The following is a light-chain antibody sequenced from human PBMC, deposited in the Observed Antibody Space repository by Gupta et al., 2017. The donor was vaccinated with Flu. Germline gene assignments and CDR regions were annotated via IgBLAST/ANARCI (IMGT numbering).Light chain of an antibody. J-gene: IGLJ2*01. CDR1: TSNIGENF. V-gene: IGLV1-47*01. CDR3: AAWDGNLKSCL. CDR2: KNV. Sequence: QSALTQPPSVSGTPGQRVAISCSGRTSNIGENFVYWYKQVSGAAPKLLIYKNVQRPSGVPDRFSGSKSGTSASLAVSELRSEDEADYYGAAWDGNLKSCLFGGGTKMTV.